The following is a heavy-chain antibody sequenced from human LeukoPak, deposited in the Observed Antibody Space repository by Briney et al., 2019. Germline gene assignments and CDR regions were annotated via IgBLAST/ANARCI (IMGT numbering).Heavy chain of an antibody. CDR1: GYSFTTYW. Sequence: GESLKISCRGSGYSFTTYWIGWVRQMPGKGLEWMGIMYPGDSDTRYTPSFQGQVTLSADKSINTADLQWSSLKASDTAMYYCARRQGCSSTSCPPDYWGQGTLVTVSP. D-gene: IGHD2-2*01. J-gene: IGHJ4*02. CDR2: MYPGDSDT. CDR3: ARRQGCSSTSCPPDY. V-gene: IGHV5-51*01.